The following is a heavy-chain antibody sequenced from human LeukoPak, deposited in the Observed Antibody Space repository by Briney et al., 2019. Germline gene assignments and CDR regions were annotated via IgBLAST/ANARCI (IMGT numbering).Heavy chain of an antibody. D-gene: IGHD3-22*01. CDR3: ARARRAQYYYDSSEDSNYFDY. Sequence: GGSLRLSCAASGFTFSSYWMSWVRQAPGKGLEWVANIKQDGSEKYYVDSVKGRFTISRDNAKNSLYLQMNSLRAEDTAVYYCARARRAQYYYDSSEDSNYFDYWGQGTLVTVSS. V-gene: IGHV3-7*01. CDR1: GFTFSSYW. J-gene: IGHJ4*02. CDR2: IKQDGSEK.